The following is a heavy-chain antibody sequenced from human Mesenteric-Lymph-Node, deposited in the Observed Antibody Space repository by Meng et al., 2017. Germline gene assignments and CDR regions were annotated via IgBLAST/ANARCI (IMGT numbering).Heavy chain of an antibody. CDR2: INHSGST. CDR3: ARGRFGDAANSYNWFDP. D-gene: IGHD3-10*01. CDR1: GGSFSGYY. Sequence: QVQLQQWGAGLLKPSETLSLTCAAYGGSFSGYYWSWIRQPPGKGLEWIGEINHSGSTNYNPSLKSRVTISVDTSKNQFSLKLSSVTAADTAVYYCARGRFGDAANSYNWFDPWGQGTLVTVSS. V-gene: IGHV4-34*01. J-gene: IGHJ5*02.